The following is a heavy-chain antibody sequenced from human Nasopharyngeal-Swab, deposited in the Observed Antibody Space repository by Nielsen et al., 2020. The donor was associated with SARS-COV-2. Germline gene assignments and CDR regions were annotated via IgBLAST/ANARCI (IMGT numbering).Heavy chain of an antibody. CDR3: AKGQGSSSYGMDV. CDR2: ISYDGSNK. Sequence: VRQAPGKGLEWVAVISYDGSNKYYADSVKGRFTISRDNSKNTLYLQMYSLRAEDTAVYYCAKGQGSSSYGMDVWGQGTTVTVSS. D-gene: IGHD6-6*01. J-gene: IGHJ6*02. V-gene: IGHV3-30*18.